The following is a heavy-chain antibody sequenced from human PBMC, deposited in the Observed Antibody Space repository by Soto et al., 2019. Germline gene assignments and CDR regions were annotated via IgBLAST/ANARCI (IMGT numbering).Heavy chain of an antibody. CDR1: GGSISSGGYY. D-gene: IGHD2-15*01. V-gene: IGHV4-31*03. CDR3: ASQGGYCSGGSCYSRPTVYFDY. J-gene: IGHJ4*02. CDR2: IYYSGRN. Sequence: QVQLQESGPGLVKPSQTLSLTCTVSGGSISSGGYYWSWIRQHPGKGLECIGYIYYSGRNYYTPSFNSRVTMTVDTSKNQYSLKLSSVMDAGTAVYYCASQGGYCSGGSCYSRPTVYFDYWGQGTLVTVSS.